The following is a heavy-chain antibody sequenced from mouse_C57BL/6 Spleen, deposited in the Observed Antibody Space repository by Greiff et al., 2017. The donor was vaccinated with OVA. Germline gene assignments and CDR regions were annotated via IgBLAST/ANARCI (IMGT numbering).Heavy chain of an antibody. CDR2: ILPGSGST. J-gene: IGHJ4*01. V-gene: IGHV1-9*01. CDR1: GYTFTGYW. CDR3: ARKGGYYAMDY. Sequence: QVQLKQSGAELMKPGASVKLSCKATGYTFTGYWIEWVKQRPGHGLEWIGEILPGSGSTNYNEKFKGKATFTADTSSNTAYMKLSMLTTEDAAIYYCARKGGYYAMDYWGQGTSVTVSS.